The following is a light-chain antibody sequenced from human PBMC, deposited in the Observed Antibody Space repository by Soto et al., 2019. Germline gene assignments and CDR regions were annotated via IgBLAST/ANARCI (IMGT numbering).Light chain of an antibody. J-gene: IGLJ3*02. CDR1: SSDVGGSDP. V-gene: IGLV2-14*03. CDR2: DVS. Sequence: QSALTQPASVSDSPGQSITISCTGTSSDVGGSDPVSWYQQYPGKAPKLMIYDVSNWPSGVSDRFSGSKSGNTASLTISGLQAEDEADYYCSSYSGSTVVFGGGTKLTVL. CDR3: SSYSGSTVV.